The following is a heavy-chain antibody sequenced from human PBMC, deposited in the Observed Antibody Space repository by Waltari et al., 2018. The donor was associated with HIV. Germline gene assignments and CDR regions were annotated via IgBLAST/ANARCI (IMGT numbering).Heavy chain of an antibody. CDR1: GFTFSDYP. CDR2: ISSSGGTT. D-gene: IGHD6-6*01. Sequence: QVQLVESGGGLVKHGGSLRVSCAVSGFTFSDYPMSWIRQAPGKGLEWLSYISSSGGTTNYAASVKGRFTISRDNAKKALYLEMNSLRAEDTAVYYCARVAGSSSNYYGMDVWGQGTTVTVSS. CDR3: ARVAGSSSNYYGMDV. J-gene: IGHJ6*02. V-gene: IGHV3-11*01.